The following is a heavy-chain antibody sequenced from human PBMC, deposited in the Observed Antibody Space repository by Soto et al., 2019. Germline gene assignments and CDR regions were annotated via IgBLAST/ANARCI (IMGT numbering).Heavy chain of an antibody. CDR3: ARYLVELTTVVHFDC. CDR2: IYPGDSDT. D-gene: IGHD4-17*01. J-gene: IGHJ4*02. Sequence: PGESLKISCKGSGYSFTTYWIGWVRQMPGKGLEWMGIIYPGDSDTRYSPSFQGQVTISADKSISTAYLQWSSLKASDTAMYYCARYLVELTTVVHFDCWGQGTLVTVSS. CDR1: GYSFTTYW. V-gene: IGHV5-51*01.